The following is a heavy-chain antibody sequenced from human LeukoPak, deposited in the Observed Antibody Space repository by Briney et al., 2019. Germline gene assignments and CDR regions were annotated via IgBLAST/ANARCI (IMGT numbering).Heavy chain of an antibody. CDR2: ITPNGSEK. CDR3: ARDRAYKAFDY. Sequence: GGSLRLSCSASGFTFITSWMNWVRQAPGKGLEWVASITPNGSEKYYVDSVRGRFTISRDDDKNSVYLQMNSLRAEDTAVYYCARDRAYKAFDYRGQGNLVSVSS. V-gene: IGHV3-7*01. D-gene: IGHD5-24*01. J-gene: IGHJ4*02. CDR1: GFTFITSW.